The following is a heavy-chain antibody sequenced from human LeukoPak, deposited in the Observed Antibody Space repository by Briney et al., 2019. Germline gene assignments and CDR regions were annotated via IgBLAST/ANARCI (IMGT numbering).Heavy chain of an antibody. V-gene: IGHV1-8*02. CDR1: GYTFTSYD. J-gene: IGHJ6*02. CDR2: MNPNSGNT. Sequence: GASVKVSCKASGYTFTSYDINWVRQPTGQGLEWMGWMNPNSGNTGYAQKFQGRVTMTRNTSISTAYMELSSLRSEDTAVYYCARLGSVRGEIYYGIHFWGQGTTVTVSS. D-gene: IGHD3-10*01. CDR3: ARLGSVRGEIYYGIHF.